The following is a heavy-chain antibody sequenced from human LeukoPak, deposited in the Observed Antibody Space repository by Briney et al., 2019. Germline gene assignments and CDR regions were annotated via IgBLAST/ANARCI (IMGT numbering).Heavy chain of an antibody. J-gene: IGHJ6*03. CDR1: GGSFSGYY. Sequence: SETLSLTCAVYGGSFSGYYWSWIRQPPGKGLEWIGSIYHSGSTYYNPSLKSRVTISVDTSKNQFSLKLSSVTAADTAAYYCARDLPSWAYYYYYYMDVWGKGTTVTVSS. D-gene: IGHD3-16*01. CDR3: ARDLPSWAYYYYYYMDV. V-gene: IGHV4-34*01. CDR2: IYHSGST.